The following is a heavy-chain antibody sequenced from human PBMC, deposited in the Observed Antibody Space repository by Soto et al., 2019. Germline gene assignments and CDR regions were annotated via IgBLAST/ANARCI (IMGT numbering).Heavy chain of an antibody. J-gene: IGHJ4*02. V-gene: IGHV3-15*04. D-gene: IGHD2-15*01. CDR1: GFTLSNAW. CDR2: IGSKTDGGTT. CDR3: TTRIA. Sequence: EVQLVESGGGLVKPGESLRISCAAYGFTLSNAWMSWVRQAPGKGLEWVGRIGSKTDGGTTDYAAPVKGRFIVSRDDSKNTLYLQMNSLQIEDSGVYFCTTRIAGGQGTRVTVS.